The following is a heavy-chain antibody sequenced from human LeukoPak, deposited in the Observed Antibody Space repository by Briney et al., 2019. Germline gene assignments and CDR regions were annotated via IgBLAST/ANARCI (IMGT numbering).Heavy chain of an antibody. D-gene: IGHD3-16*02. Sequence: PSETLSLTCTVSGGSISSSSYYWGWIRQPPGKGLGWIGRIYYSWSTYYNPSLKSRVTISVDTSKNQFSLKLSSVTAADTAVYYCARQSDMITFGGVIAPPHAFDIWGQGTMVTVSS. J-gene: IGHJ3*02. CDR3: ARQSDMITFGGVIAPPHAFDI. V-gene: IGHV4-39*01. CDR2: IYYSWST. CDR1: GGSISSSSYY.